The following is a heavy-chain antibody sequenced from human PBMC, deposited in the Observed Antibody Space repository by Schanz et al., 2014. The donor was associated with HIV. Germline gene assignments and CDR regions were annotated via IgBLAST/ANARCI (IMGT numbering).Heavy chain of an antibody. D-gene: IGHD2-15*01. CDR1: GFTFSSYA. CDR3: ARDQGYCAGSTCSSWYYFDS. CDR2: FSGNSGHT. Sequence: VQLVESGGGLVKPGGSLRLSCAASGFTFSSYAMSWVRQAPGKGLEWVSGFSGNSGHTWYADSVKGRFTISRDNPKNPMYLQMHRMSGEETAVYYCARDQGYCAGSTCSSWYYFDSWGQGTPVTVSS. J-gene: IGHJ4*02. V-gene: IGHV3-23*04.